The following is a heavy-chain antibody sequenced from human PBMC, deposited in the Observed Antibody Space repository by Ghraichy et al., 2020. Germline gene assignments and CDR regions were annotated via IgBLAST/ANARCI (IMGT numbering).Heavy chain of an antibody. CDR2: INLDGNDK. D-gene: IGHD3-22*01. CDR3: TRDMSMIIGPLDI. V-gene: IGHV3-7*01. J-gene: IGHJ3*02. Sequence: GGSLRLSCAASGFIFNSYWMHWVRQAPGKGLEWVANINLDGNDKFYVDSVKGRFTISRDNANHSLYLQMNSLIAEDIGVYYCTRDMSMIIGPLDIWGQGTTVTVSS. CDR1: GFIFNSYW.